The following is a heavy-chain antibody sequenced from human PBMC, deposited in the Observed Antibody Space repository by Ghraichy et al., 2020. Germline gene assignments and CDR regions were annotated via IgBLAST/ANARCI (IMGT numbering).Heavy chain of an antibody. CDR2: ILYDGSNK. CDR3: AKDLDYYYDSSGYYSYYYYGMDV. Sequence: GGSLRLSCAASGFTFSSYGMHWVRQAPGKGLEWVAVILYDGSNKYYADSVKGRFTISRDNSKNTLYLQMNSLRAEDTAVYYCAKDLDYYYDSSGYYSYYYYGMDVWGQGTTVTVSS. V-gene: IGHV3-30*18. CDR1: GFTFSSYG. D-gene: IGHD3-22*01. J-gene: IGHJ6*02.